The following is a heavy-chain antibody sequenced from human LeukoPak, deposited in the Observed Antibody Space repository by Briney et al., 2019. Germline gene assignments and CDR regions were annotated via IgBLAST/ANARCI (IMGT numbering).Heavy chain of an antibody. CDR3: ARGRRRLAAAGATPPAPYFDY. Sequence: GGSLRLSCAASGFTFSSYWMHWVRQAPGKGLVWVSRINSDGSSTSYADSVKGRFTISRDNAKNTLYLQMNSLRADDTAVYYCARGRRRLAAAGATPPAPYFDYWGQGTLVTVSS. CDR2: INSDGSST. J-gene: IGHJ4*02. V-gene: IGHV3-74*01. D-gene: IGHD6-13*01. CDR1: GFTFSSYW.